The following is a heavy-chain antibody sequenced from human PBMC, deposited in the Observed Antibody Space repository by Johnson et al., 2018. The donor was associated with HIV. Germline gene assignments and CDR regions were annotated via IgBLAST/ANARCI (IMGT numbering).Heavy chain of an antibody. CDR3: TRGRLTYYYDSMGDDAFDI. CDR1: GFTFSSYD. Sequence: VQLVESGGGLVQPGGSLRLSCAASGFTFSSYDMHWVRQATGKGLEWVSAIGTAGDTYYPGSVKGRFTISRDNAKNSLYLQMNSLRAEDTALYYCTRGRLTYYYDSMGDDAFDIWGQGTMVTVSS. CDR2: IGTAGDT. V-gene: IGHV3-13*01. J-gene: IGHJ3*02. D-gene: IGHD3-22*01.